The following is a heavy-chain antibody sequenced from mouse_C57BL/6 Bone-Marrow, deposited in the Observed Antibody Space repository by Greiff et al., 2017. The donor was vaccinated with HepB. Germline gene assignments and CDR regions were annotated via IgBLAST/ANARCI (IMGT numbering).Heavy chain of an antibody. J-gene: IGHJ2*01. D-gene: IGHD2-3*01. CDR3: ASRDGYYRDY. V-gene: IGHV1-26*01. CDR2: INPNNGGT. Sequence: VQLQQSGPELVKPGASVKISCKASGYTFTDYYMNWVKQSHGKSLEWIGDINPNNGGTSYNQKFKGKATLTVDKSSSTAYMELRSLTSEDSAVYYCASRDGYYRDYWGQGTTLTVSS. CDR1: GYTFTDYY.